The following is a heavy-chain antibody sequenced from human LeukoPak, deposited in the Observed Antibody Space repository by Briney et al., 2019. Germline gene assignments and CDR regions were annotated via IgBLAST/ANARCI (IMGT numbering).Heavy chain of an antibody. Sequence: GGSLRLSCAASGFTVSSNSMSWVRQAPGKGLEWVSVIYSGGRTYYADSVKGRFTISKDNSKNTLYLQMNSLRAEDTAVYYCARDLYVDIVAPSGMDVWGQGTTVTVSS. CDR1: GFTVSSNS. CDR2: IYSGGRT. CDR3: ARDLYVDIVAPSGMDV. D-gene: IGHD5-12*01. J-gene: IGHJ6*02. V-gene: IGHV3-66*01.